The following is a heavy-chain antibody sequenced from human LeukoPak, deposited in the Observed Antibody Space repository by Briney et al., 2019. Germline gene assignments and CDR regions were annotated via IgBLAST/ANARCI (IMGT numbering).Heavy chain of an antibody. V-gene: IGHV5-51*01. D-gene: IGHD3-16*02. CDR2: IYPGDSDT. Sequence: GESLKISCKGSGYSFTSYWIGWVRQMPGKGLERMGIIYPGDSDTRYSPSFQGQVTISADKSISTAYLQWSSLKASDTAMYYCARHLRSAYYDYVWGSYRPGHYFDYWGQGTLVTVSS. CDR1: GYSFTSYW. J-gene: IGHJ4*02. CDR3: ARHLRSAYYDYVWGSYRPGHYFDY.